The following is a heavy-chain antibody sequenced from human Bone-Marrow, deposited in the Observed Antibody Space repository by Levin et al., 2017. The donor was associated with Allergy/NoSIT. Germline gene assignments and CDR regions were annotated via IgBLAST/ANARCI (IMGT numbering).Heavy chain of an antibody. CDR3: AKDSGWSAGGFDAFDV. Sequence: GGSLRLSCAASRPPFSSYAMSWVRQAPGKGLEWVSGIRGNGDVTYYADSVKGRFTISRDNSKNTLYLQMNSLRGEDTALYYCAKDSGWSAGGFDAFDVWGQGTMVTVSS. V-gene: IGHV3-23*01. CDR2: IRGNGDVT. J-gene: IGHJ3*01. CDR1: RPPFSSYA. D-gene: IGHD6-19*01.